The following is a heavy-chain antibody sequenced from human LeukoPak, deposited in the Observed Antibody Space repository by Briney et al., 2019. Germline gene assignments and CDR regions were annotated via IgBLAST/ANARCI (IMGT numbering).Heavy chain of an antibody. CDR2: IYYSGST. J-gene: IGHJ4*02. CDR1: GGSISSSSYY. Sequence: PSETLSLTCTVSGGSISSSSYYWGWIRQPPGKGLEWIGSIYYSGSTYYNPSLKSRVTISVDTSKNQFSLKLSSVTAADTAVYYCANQAHHCSSTSCYAYWGQGTLVTVSS. V-gene: IGHV4-39*01. D-gene: IGHD2-2*01. CDR3: ANQAHHCSSTSCYAY.